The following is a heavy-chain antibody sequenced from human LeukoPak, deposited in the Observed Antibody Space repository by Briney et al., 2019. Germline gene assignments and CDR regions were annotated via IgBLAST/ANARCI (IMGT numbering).Heavy chain of an antibody. CDR2: IYYSGST. Sequence: SETLSLTCTVSGVSISSYYWSWIRQPPGKGLEWIGYIYYSGSTNYNPSLKSRVTISVDTSKNQFSLKLSSVTAADTAVYYCARDQRNDYVWGSYRYSAFDIWGQGTMVTVSS. D-gene: IGHD3-16*02. CDR3: ARDQRNDYVWGSYRYSAFDI. V-gene: IGHV4-59*01. J-gene: IGHJ3*02. CDR1: GVSISSYY.